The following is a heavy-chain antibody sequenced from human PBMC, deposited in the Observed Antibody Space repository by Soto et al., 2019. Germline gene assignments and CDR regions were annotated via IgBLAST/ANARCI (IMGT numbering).Heavy chain of an antibody. CDR2: ISSSSSYI. CDR3: ARGSLGYCSSTSCFFYYMDV. V-gene: IGHV3-21*01. J-gene: IGHJ6*03. D-gene: IGHD2-2*01. Sequence: GGSLRLSCAASGFTFSSCSMNWVRQAPGKGLEWVSSISSSSSYIYYADSVKGRFTISRDNAKNSLYLQMNSLRAEDTAVYYCARGSLGYCSSTSCFFYYMDVWGKGTTVTVSS. CDR1: GFTFSSCS.